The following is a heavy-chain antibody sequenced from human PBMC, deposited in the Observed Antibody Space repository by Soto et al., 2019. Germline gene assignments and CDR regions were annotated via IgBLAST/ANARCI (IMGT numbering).Heavy chain of an antibody. CDR1: GYTFTGYY. V-gene: IGHV1-2*02. D-gene: IGHD4-17*01. J-gene: IGHJ3*02. Sequence: ASVKVSCKASGYTFTGYYMHWVRQAPGQGLEWMGWINPNSGGTNYAQKFQGRVTMTRDTSISTAYMELSRLRSDDTAVYYCASLIPGGSSIYGHSFDIWRQLTMVTVSS. CDR2: INPNSGGT. CDR3: ASLIPGGSSIYGHSFDI.